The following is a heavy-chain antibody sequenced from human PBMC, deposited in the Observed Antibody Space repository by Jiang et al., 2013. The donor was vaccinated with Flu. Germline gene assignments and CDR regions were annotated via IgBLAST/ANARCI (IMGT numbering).Heavy chain of an antibody. Sequence: PGGSRRDSPRAASGFTFSQLCHELGPARLQGRGLEWVSAISGSGGSTYYADSVKGRFTISRDNSKNTLYLQMNSLRAEDTAVYYCAKEGQWFGAAYEHGMDVWGQGTTVTVSS. D-gene: IGHD3-10*01. CDR1: GFTFSQLC. V-gene: IGHV3-23*01. CDR2: ISGSGGST. CDR3: AKEGQWFGAAYEHGMDV. J-gene: IGHJ6*02.